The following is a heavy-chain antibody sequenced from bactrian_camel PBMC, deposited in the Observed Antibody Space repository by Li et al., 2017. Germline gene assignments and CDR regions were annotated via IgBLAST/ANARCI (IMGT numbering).Heavy chain of an antibody. CDR1: EFTFENYY. D-gene: IGHD4*01. CDR2: VYSDGTDT. Sequence: QLVESGGGLVQPGGSLRLSCATSEFTFENYYISWVRQAPGKGLEWVSSVYSDGTDTYYADSVKGRFTISRDNAKNTVYLQMNSLKSEDTALYYCATVAGSFSDDYARARAYVYWGQGTQVTVS. J-gene: IGHJ4*01. V-gene: IGHV3-2*01. CDR3: ATVAGSFSDDYARARAYVY.